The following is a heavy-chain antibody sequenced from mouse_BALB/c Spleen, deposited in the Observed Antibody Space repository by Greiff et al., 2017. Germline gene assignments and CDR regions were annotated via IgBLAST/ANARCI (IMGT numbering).Heavy chain of an antibody. J-gene: IGHJ4*01. CDR3: ARDYYGTMDY. V-gene: IGHV5-12-1*01. D-gene: IGHD1-1*01. Sequence: EVKLMESGGGLVKPGGSLKLSCAASGFAFSSYDMSWVRQTPEKRLEWVAYISSGGGSTYYPDTVKGRFTISRDNAKNTLYLQMSSLKSEDTAMYYCARDYYGTMDYWGQGTSVTGSS. CDR1: GFAFSSYD. CDR2: ISSGGGST.